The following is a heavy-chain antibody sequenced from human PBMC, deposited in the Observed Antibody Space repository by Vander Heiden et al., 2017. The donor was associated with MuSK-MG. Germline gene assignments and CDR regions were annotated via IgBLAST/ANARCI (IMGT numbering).Heavy chain of an antibody. CDR2: ISIDGNKN. CDR1: GFIFSSYD. CDR3: ARGCTSTSCYVHDY. D-gene: IGHD2-2*01. V-gene: IGHV3-30-3*01. J-gene: IGHJ4*02. Sequence: QVQLVESGGGVVQPGRSLSLPCAASGFIFSSYDMHWVRQAPGKGLEWVAFISIDGNKNYYADSVQGRFSMSRDNSKNTVSLQMNSMRADDTAIYYCARGCTSTSCYVHDYWGQGTLVTDSS.